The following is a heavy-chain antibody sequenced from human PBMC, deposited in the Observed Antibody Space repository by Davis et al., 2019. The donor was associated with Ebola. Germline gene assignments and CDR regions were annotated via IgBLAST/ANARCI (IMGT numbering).Heavy chain of an antibody. CDR3: ARGPDYGDYAPLYYYYGMDV. Sequence: AASVKVSCKASGYTFTGYYMHWVRQAPGQGLEWMGWINPNSGGTNYAQKFQGWVTMTRDTSISTAYMELRSLRSDDTAVYHCARGPDYGDYAPLYYYYGMDVWGQGTTVTVSS. CDR2: INPNSGGT. D-gene: IGHD4-17*01. J-gene: IGHJ6*02. V-gene: IGHV1-2*04. CDR1: GYTFTGYY.